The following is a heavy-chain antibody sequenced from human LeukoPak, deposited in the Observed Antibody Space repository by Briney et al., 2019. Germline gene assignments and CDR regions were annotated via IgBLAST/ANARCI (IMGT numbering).Heavy chain of an antibody. CDR1: GFTFSSYA. CDR2: ISGSGGST. D-gene: IGHD2/OR15-2a*01. Sequence: GGSLRLSCAASGFTFSSYAMSWVRQAPGKGLEWVSAISGSGGSTYYADSVKGRFTISRDNSKNTLYLQMNSLRAEDTAVYYCAKAPPGKSDAGGFLPFDYWGQGTLVTVSS. V-gene: IGHV3-23*01. J-gene: IGHJ4*02. CDR3: AKAPPGKSDAGGFLPFDY.